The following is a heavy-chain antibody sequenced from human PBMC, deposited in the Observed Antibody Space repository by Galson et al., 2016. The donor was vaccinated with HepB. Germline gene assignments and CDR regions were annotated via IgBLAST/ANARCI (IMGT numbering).Heavy chain of an antibody. D-gene: IGHD6-13*01. CDR1: GFTVSSNY. CDR2: IYSGGFT. V-gene: IGHV3-53*04. J-gene: IGHJ4*02. CDR3: ARGRWQLD. Sequence: SLRLSCAASGFTVSSNYMNWVRQAPGKGLQWVSVIYSGGFTYYADSLKGRFTISRHSSKNTLYLQMNSLRAEDTAVYYCARGRWQLDWGQGTLVTVSS.